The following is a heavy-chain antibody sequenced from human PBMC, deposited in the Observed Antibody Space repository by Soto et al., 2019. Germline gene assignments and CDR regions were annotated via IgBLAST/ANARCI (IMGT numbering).Heavy chain of an antibody. CDR1: GFTFSDSW. CDR2: IKEDGCEK. D-gene: IGHD3-3*01. J-gene: IGHJ6*02. V-gene: IGHV3-7*03. CDR3: AREARPDVLRELLIRQRAKIWGGNPSRGIGHYSYGMDV. Sequence: GGSLRLSCAASGFTFSDSWMTWVRQAPGKGLEWVANIKEDGCEKYYVDSLKGRFTISRDNAKNSLYLQMTGLRADDTAVYFCAREARPDVLRELLIRQRAKIWGGNPSRGIGHYSYGMDVWGQGTTVTVSS.